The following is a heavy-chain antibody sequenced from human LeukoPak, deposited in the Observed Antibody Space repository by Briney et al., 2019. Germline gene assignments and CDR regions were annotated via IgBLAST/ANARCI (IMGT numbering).Heavy chain of an antibody. J-gene: IGHJ4*02. Sequence: GGSLRLSCAASGFTFSSYAMHWVRQAPGKGLEWVAVISYDGSNKYYTDSVKGRFTISRDNTKNTLYLQMNSLRAEDTAVYYCARERGLDYWGQGTLVTVSS. CDR2: ISYDGSNK. V-gene: IGHV3-30-3*01. CDR3: ARERGLDY. CDR1: GFTFSSYA.